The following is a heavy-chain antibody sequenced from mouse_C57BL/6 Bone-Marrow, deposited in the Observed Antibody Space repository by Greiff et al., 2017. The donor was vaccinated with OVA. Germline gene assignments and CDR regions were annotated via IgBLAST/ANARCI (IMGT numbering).Heavy chain of an antibody. CDR3: AREGYYGSSPYYFDY. CDR2: ISDGGSYT. Sequence: DVKLVESGGGLVKPGGSLKLSCAASGFTFSSYAMSWVRQTPEKRLEWVATISDGGSYTYYPDNVKGRFTISRDNAKNNLYLQMSHLKSEDTAMYYCAREGYYGSSPYYFDYWGQGTTLTVSS. J-gene: IGHJ2*01. CDR1: GFTFSSYA. V-gene: IGHV5-4*03. D-gene: IGHD1-1*01.